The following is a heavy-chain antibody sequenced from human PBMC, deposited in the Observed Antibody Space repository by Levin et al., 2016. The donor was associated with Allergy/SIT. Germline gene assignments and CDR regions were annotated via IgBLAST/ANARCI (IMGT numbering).Heavy chain of an antibody. CDR1: GFTFSSYC. J-gene: IGHJ4*02. Sequence: GESLKISCAASGFTFSSYCMNWVRQAPGKGLEWVSTISGSGSSTYYADSVKGRFTISRDNSKNTFDLEMNSLRAEDTAVYYCAKQFYQGLGTYLTLDYWGQGTLVTVSS. CDR3: AKQFYQGLGTYLTLDY. CDR2: ISGSGSST. D-gene: IGHD3-10*01. V-gene: IGHV3-23*01.